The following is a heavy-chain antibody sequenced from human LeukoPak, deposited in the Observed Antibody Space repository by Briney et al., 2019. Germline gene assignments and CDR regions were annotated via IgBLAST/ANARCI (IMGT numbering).Heavy chain of an antibody. CDR1: GFTFSSYA. CDR3: AKAGGGELDY. J-gene: IGHJ4*02. D-gene: IGHD2-21*01. Sequence: GRSLRLSCAASGFTFSSYAMHWVRQAPGKGPEWVAVISYDGSNKYYADSVKGRFTISRDNSKNTLYLQMNSLRAEDTAVYYCAKAGGGELDYWGQGTLVTVSS. CDR2: ISYDGSNK. V-gene: IGHV3-30*04.